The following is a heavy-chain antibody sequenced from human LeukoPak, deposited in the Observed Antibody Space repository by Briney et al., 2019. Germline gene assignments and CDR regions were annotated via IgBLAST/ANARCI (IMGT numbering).Heavy chain of an antibody. CDR1: GYRFISYW. Sequence: GESLKISCKGSGYRFISYWIGWVRQMPGKGLEWMGIIYPGDSDTRYSPSFQGQVTISADKSISTAYLQWSSLKASDTAMYYCARHNHDYYDSSGYTFDYWGQGTLVTVSS. CDR3: ARHNHDYYDSSGYTFDY. V-gene: IGHV5-51*01. J-gene: IGHJ4*02. CDR2: IYPGDSDT. D-gene: IGHD3-22*01.